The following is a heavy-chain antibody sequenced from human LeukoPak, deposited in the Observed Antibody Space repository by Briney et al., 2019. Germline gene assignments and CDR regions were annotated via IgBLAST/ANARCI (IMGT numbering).Heavy chain of an antibody. CDR1: GGSISSGSYY. V-gene: IGHV4-61*02. Sequence: ASETLSLTCTVSGGSISSGSYYWSWIRQPAGKGLEWIGRIYTSGSTNYNPSLKSRVTISVDTSKNQFSLKLSSVTAADTAVYYCAKSGGSGLIDYWGQGTLVTVSS. CDR2: IYTSGST. J-gene: IGHJ4*02. D-gene: IGHD1-26*01. CDR3: AKSGGSGLIDY.